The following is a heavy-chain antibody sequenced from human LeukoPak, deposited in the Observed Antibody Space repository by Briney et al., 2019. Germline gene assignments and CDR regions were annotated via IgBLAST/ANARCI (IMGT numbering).Heavy chain of an antibody. D-gene: IGHD5-18*01. CDR3: ARARGYSYGYSDY. CDR2: ISTNSSTK. J-gene: IGHJ4*02. V-gene: IGHV3-48*01. CDR1: GFTFSSYS. Sequence: PGGSLRLSCAASGFTFSSYSMNWVRQAPGKGLEWVSYISTNSSTKDYADSVKGRFTISRDNDKNSLYLQMNSLRAEDTAVYYCARARGYSYGYSDYWGQGTLATVSS.